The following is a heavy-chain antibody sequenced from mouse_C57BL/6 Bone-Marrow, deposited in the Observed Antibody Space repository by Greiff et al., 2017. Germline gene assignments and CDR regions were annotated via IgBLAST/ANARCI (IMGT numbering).Heavy chain of an antibody. D-gene: IGHD2-2*01. J-gene: IGHJ2*01. Sequence: VMLVESGPGLVQPSQSLSITCTVSGFSLTSYGVHWVRQSPGKGLEWLGVIWRGGSTDYNAAFISRLSISKDNSKNQVSFKMNSLQADDTAIYYCARKGAMVTTGDYWGQGTTLTVSS. V-gene: IGHV2-2*01. CDR1: GFSLTSYG. CDR2: IWRGGST. CDR3: ARKGAMVTTGDY.